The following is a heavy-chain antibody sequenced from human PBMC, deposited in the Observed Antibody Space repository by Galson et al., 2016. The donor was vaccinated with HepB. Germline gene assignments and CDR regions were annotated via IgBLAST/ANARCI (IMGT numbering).Heavy chain of an antibody. CDR3: ARWAGNYGRGYFDF. D-gene: IGHD4-11*01. Sequence: SVKVSCKAAGGTLTKLIISWVRQAPGQAPEWMGGIIPVFSTTNYAQKFQGRVKITADESTITAYMELSSLTSEDTAIYYCARWAGNYGRGYFDFWGQGTLVTVSS. CDR2: IIPVFSTT. V-gene: IGHV1-69*13. J-gene: IGHJ4*02. CDR1: GGTLTKLI.